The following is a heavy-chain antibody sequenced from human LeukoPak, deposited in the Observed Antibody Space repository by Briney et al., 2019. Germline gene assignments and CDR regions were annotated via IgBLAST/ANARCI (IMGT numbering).Heavy chain of an antibody. V-gene: IGHV3-33*01. CDR1: GFTFSSYG. J-gene: IGHJ4*02. CDR3: ARAGYGDYCDY. CDR2: IWYDGSNK. D-gene: IGHD4-17*01. Sequence: PGGSLRLSCAASGFTFSSYGMHWVRQAPGKGLEWVAVIWYDGSNKYYADSVKGRFTISRDNSKSTLYLQMNSLRAEDTTVYYCARAGYGDYCDYWGQGTLVTVS.